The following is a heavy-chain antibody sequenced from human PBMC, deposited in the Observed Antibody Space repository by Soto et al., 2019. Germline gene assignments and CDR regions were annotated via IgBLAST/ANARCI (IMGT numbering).Heavy chain of an antibody. CDR2: IYYSGST. Sequence: SETLSLTCTVSGGSIISGDYYWSWIRKPPGKGLEWIGYIYYSGSTYYNPSLKSRVTISVDTSKNQFSLKLSSVTAADTAVYYCARVDRGITIFGVDTYYFDYWGQGTLVTVSS. CDR3: ARVDRGITIFGVDTYYFDY. CDR1: GGSIISGDYY. J-gene: IGHJ4*02. D-gene: IGHD3-3*01. V-gene: IGHV4-30-4*01.